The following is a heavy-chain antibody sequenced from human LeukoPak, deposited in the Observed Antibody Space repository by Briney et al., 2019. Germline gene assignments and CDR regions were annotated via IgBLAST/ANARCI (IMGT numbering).Heavy chain of an antibody. V-gene: IGHV3-30-3*01. CDR3: AREGVTVATKHFDY. CDR2: ISYDGSNK. D-gene: IGHD5-12*01. J-gene: IGHJ4*02. CDR1: GFTFSSYA. Sequence: PGGSLRLSCAASGFTFSSYAMHWVRQAPGRGLEWVAVISYDGSNKYYADSVKGRFTISRDNSKNTLYLQMNSLRAEDTAVYYCAREGVTVATKHFDYWGQGTLVTVSS.